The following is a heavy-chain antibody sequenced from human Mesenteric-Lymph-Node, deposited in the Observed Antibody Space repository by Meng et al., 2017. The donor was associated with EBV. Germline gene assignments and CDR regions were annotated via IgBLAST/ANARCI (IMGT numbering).Heavy chain of an antibody. CDR1: GLQRSNSGVS. Sequence: QFTWMEPGPSQFKPNKTHTLPCIFSGLQRSNSGVSVSWIRQRPGKALAWLALIYWDYDKRYSPYLKSRLTITKYAYKNQVVLTMINMDPVDTATYYCTHINGGGNSGSLDYWGQGTLVTVSS. J-gene: IGHJ4*02. V-gene: IGHV2-5*02. D-gene: IGHD4-23*01. CDR2: IYWDYDK. CDR3: THINGGGNSGSLDY.